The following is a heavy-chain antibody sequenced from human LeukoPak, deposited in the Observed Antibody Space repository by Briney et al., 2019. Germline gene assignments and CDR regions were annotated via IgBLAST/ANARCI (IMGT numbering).Heavy chain of an antibody. CDR1: GYSFTSYW. CDR3: ARRERYCSSTSCNDFDY. D-gene: IGHD2-2*01. Sequence: GESLKISCKGSGYSFTSYWIGWVRQMPGKGLEWMGVIYPGDSDTRYSPSLQGQVTISADKSISTAYLQWSSLKASDTAMYYCARRERYCSSTSCNDFDYRGQGTLVTVSS. CDR2: IYPGDSDT. J-gene: IGHJ4*02. V-gene: IGHV5-51*01.